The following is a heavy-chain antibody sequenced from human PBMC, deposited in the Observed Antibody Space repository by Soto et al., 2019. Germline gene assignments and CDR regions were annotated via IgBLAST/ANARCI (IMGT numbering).Heavy chain of an antibody. Sequence: EVQLVESGGGLIQPGGSLRLSCAVSGFTVSNNYMSWVRQAPGKGLEGVSVIYSGGYTAYGDSVKGRFTISRDNSKNTLFPQMNSRGADAPAVFYWATQRGGGGYWGQGTLVTVSS. CDR1: GFTVSNNY. V-gene: IGHV3-53*01. D-gene: IGHD6-25*01. J-gene: IGHJ4*02. CDR3: ATQRGGGGY. CDR2: IYSGGYT.